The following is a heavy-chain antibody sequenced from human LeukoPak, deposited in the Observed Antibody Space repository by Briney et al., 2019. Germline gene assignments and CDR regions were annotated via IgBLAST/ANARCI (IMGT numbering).Heavy chain of an antibody. V-gene: IGHV4-34*01. Sequence: SETLSLTCAVYGGSSSGYYWSWIRQPPGKGLEWIGEINHSGSTNYNPSLKSRVTISVDTSKNQFSLKLSSVTAADTAVYYCARTQGLYQWLAPYAHYFDYWGQGTLVTVSS. CDR3: ARTQGLYQWLAPYAHYFDY. J-gene: IGHJ4*02. CDR1: GGSSSGYY. CDR2: INHSGST. D-gene: IGHD6-19*01.